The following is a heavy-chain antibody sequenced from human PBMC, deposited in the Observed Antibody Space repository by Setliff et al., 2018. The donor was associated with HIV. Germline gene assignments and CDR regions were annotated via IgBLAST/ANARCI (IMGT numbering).Heavy chain of an antibody. Sequence: SETLSLTCAVYGGSFNGYYWSWLRQPPGKGLGWIGEVNHSGSTNYNPSLKSRVTISVDTSKNQFSLKLRSVTAADTAVYWCAREDSSYHYFDYWGQGMLVTVSS. D-gene: IGHD3-22*01. CDR1: GGSFNGYY. J-gene: IGHJ4*02. V-gene: IGHV4-34*01. CDR3: AREDSSYHYFDY. CDR2: VNHSGST.